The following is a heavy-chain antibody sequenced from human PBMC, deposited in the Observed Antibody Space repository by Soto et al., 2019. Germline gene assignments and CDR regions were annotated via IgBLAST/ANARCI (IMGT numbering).Heavy chain of an antibody. D-gene: IGHD6-13*01. Sequence: QVQLVQSGAEVKKPGASVKVSCKASGYTFTGYYMHWVRQAPGQGLEWMGWINPNSGGTNYAQKFQGWVTMTRDTSISTAYMELSRLRSDDTAVYYCARALSRSSWDRSMAYYYGMDVWGQGTTVTVSS. J-gene: IGHJ6*02. V-gene: IGHV1-2*04. CDR1: GYTFTGYY. CDR2: INPNSGGT. CDR3: ARALSRSSWDRSMAYYYGMDV.